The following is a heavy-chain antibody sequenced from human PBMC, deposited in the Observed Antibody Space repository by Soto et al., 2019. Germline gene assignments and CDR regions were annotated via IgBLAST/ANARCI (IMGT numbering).Heavy chain of an antibody. CDR2: ISSSSSTI. CDR1: GFTFSSYS. J-gene: IGHJ4*02. Sequence: GGSLRLSCAASGFTFSSYSMNWVRQAPGKGLEWVSYISSSSSTIYYADSVKGRFTISRDNAKNSLYLQMNSLRDEDTAVYYCARDYYDSSGYLGLLDYWGQGTLVTVSS. V-gene: IGHV3-48*02. CDR3: ARDYYDSSGYLGLLDY. D-gene: IGHD3-22*01.